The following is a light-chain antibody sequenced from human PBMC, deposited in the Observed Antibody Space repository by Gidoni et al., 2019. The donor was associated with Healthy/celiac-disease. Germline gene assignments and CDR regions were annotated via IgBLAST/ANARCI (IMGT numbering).Light chain of an antibody. J-gene: IGKJ2*01. CDR1: QSVSSY. CDR3: QQRSNWLYT. CDR2: DAS. V-gene: IGKV3-11*01. Sequence: EIVLTQSPATLSLSPGERATLSCRASQSVSSYLAWYQQKPGQAPRLLIYDASNRATGIPARFSGSGSGTDFTLTISSIEPEDLAVYYCQQRSNWLYTFGQGTKLEIK.